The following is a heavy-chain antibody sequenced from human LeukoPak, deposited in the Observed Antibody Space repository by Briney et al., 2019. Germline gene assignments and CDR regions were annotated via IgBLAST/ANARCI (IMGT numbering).Heavy chain of an antibody. D-gene: IGHD4-17*01. Sequence: SETLSLTCTVSGGSISSYYWSWIRQPPGKGLGWIGYIYYGGSTNYNPSLKSRVTISVDTSKNQFSLKLSSVTAADTAVYYCARATTVTTGLDYWGQGTLVTVSS. CDR3: ARATTVTTGLDY. CDR2: IYYGGST. J-gene: IGHJ4*02. CDR1: GGSISSYY. V-gene: IGHV4-59*08.